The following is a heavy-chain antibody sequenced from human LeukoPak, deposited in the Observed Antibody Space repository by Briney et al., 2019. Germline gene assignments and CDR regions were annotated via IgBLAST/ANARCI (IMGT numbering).Heavy chain of an antibody. CDR1: GYTFTGYF. V-gene: IGHV1-2*02. Sequence: ASVKVSCKASGYTFTGYFMHWVRQAPGQGLGWMGWINPDSGGTNYAQNFQGRVTMTRDTSINTAYMELRTLRSDDTAVYYCSRADYWGQGTLVTVSS. CDR2: INPDSGGT. J-gene: IGHJ4*02. CDR3: SRADY.